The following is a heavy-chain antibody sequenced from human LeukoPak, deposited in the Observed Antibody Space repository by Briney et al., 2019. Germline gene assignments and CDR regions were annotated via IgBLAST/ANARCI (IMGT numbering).Heavy chain of an antibody. CDR2: LIPVFGTT. D-gene: IGHD5-12*01. J-gene: IGHJ4*02. Sequence: ASVKVSCKASGGTFSSHAISWVRQAPGQGLEWVGGLIPVFGTTNYAEKFQGRVTITTDESTRTSYMELRSLKSDDTAVYYCASEKSGYDYGLDHWGQGILVIVSS. CDR3: ASEKSGYDYGLDH. V-gene: IGHV1-69*05. CDR1: GGTFSSHA.